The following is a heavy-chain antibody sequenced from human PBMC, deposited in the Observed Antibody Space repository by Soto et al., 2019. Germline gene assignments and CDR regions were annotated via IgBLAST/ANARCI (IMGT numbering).Heavy chain of an antibody. CDR2: IYWTDDK. CDR1: GFSLTTPGVG. CDR3: AHTHNGYDHMALDY. Sequence: QITLKESGPALVKPTQTLTLTCTFSGFSLTTPGVGGGWVRQPPGKALEWLALIYWTDDKRYIPSLNSRLTITTDTSKNQVVLTLTNVDPVDTATYYCAHTHNGYDHMALDYWGHGTLVAGSS. D-gene: IGHD5-12*01. V-gene: IGHV2-5*01. J-gene: IGHJ4*01.